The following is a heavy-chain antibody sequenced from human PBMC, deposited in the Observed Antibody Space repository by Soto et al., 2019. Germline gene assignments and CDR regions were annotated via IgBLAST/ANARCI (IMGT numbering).Heavy chain of an antibody. CDR1: GGSISSYY. J-gene: IGHJ3*02. CDR3: ARGLSSQGYCSGGSCHFDI. V-gene: IGHV4-34*01. Sequence: PSETLSLTCTVSGGSISSYYWSWIRQPPGKGLEWIGEINHSGSTNYNPSLKSRVTISVDTSKNQFSLKLSSVTAADTAVYYCARGLSSQGYCSGGSCHFDIWGQGTMVTVS. D-gene: IGHD2-15*01. CDR2: INHSGST.